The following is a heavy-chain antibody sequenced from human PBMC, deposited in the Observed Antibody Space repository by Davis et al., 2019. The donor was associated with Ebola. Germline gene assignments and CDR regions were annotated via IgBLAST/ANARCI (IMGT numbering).Heavy chain of an antibody. CDR2: IWYDGSNK. V-gene: IGHV3-33*01. J-gene: IGHJ4*02. D-gene: IGHD6-19*01. CDR3: ARGYRPPLPTRYSSGWHFDY. Sequence: PGGSLRLSCAAPGFTFSSYGMHWVRQAPGKGLEWVAVIWYDGSNKYYADSVKGRFTISRDNSKNTLYLQMNSLRAEDTAVYYCARGYRPPLPTRYSSGWHFDYWGQGTLVTVSS. CDR1: GFTFSSYG.